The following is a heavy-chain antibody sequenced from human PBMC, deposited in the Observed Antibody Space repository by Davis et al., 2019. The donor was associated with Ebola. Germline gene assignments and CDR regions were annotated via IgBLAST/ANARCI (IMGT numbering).Heavy chain of an antibody. CDR3: ARHSSTTRGWFDP. CDR1: GGSTSTSRHY. CDR2: IYYSGST. Sequence: SEPLSLTCTVPGGSTSTSRHYWGSIRQPPGKGLEWIGSIYYSGSTYYNPSLKSRVTISVDTSKNQFSLKLSSVTAADTAVYYCARHSSTTRGWFDPWGQGTLVTVSS. J-gene: IGHJ5*02. D-gene: IGHD2-2*01. V-gene: IGHV4-39*01.